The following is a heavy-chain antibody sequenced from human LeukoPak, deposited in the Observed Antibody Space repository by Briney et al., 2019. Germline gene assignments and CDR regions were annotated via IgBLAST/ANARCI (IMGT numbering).Heavy chain of an antibody. V-gene: IGHV1-69*13. CDR1: GGTFSSYA. J-gene: IGHJ4*02. CDR3: ARVAAAGTFDY. D-gene: IGHD6-13*01. Sequence: GASVKVSCKASGGTFSSYAISWVRQAPGQGLEWMGGIIPIFGTANYAQKFQGRVTITADGSTSTAYMELSSLRSEDTAVYYCARVAAAGTFDYWGQGTLVTVSS. CDR2: IIPIFGTA.